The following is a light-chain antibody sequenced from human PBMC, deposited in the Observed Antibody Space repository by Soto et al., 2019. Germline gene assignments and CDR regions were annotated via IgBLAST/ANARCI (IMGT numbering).Light chain of an antibody. Sequence: QSVLTQPPSVSGAPGQRVTISCTGSSSNIGSGYDVHWYQQLPGTAPKLLIYGNTNRPSGVPDRFSGSKSGTSASLAITGRQAEDEADDYCQSYDSSLSDWVFGGGTKLTVL. V-gene: IGLV1-40*01. CDR2: GNT. CDR3: QSYDSSLSDWV. J-gene: IGLJ3*02. CDR1: SSNIGSGYD.